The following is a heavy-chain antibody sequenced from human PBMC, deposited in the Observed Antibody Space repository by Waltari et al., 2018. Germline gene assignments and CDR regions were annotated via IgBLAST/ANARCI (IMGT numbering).Heavy chain of an antibody. J-gene: IGHJ6*02. CDR2: INHSRST. CDR3: ARGPVPRWFGVVIDYYFYGMDV. Sequence: QVQLQQWGAGLLKPSETLSLTCAVYGGSFSGYYWSWIRQPPGKGLEWIGEINHSRSTNYNPSLKSRVTISVDTSKNQFSLKLTSVTAADTAVYYCARGPVPRWFGVVIDYYFYGMDVWGQGTTVTVSS. CDR1: GGSFSGYY. D-gene: IGHD3-3*01. V-gene: IGHV4-34*01.